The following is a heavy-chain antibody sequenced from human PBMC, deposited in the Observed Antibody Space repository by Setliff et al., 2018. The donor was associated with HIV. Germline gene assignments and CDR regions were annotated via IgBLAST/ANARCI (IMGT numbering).Heavy chain of an antibody. CDR3: TRGLGDQWLGSGDIDQYRYRDV. CDR2: INDRGTT. D-gene: IGHD6-19*01. Sequence: SGGSLSGHFCSWIRQSPGRGLEWIGEINDRGTTNDNPSLKSRVSISVDTSKRQFSLRLKAVTAADTAAYYCTRGLGDQWLGSGDIDQYRYRDVWGTATTVTVSS. V-gene: IGHV4-34*01. J-gene: IGHJ6*03. CDR1: GGSLSGHF.